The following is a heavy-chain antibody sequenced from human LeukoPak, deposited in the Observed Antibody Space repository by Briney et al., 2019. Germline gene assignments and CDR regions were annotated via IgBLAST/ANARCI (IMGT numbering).Heavy chain of an antibody. Sequence: ASVKVSCKSSGYTFTGYYIHWLRQAPGQGLEWMGWINPNSGCTNYAKKFKGRVTMTRDTSISTAYMDLRRLRSDDTAVYYCARGSIVGATFDYFDYWGQGTLVTVSS. CDR3: ARGSIVGATFDYFDY. CDR2: INPNSGCT. D-gene: IGHD1-26*01. V-gene: IGHV1-2*02. J-gene: IGHJ4*02. CDR1: GYTFTGYY.